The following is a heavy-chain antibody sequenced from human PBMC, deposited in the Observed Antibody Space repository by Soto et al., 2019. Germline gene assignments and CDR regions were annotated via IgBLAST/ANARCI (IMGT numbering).Heavy chain of an antibody. CDR2: INPSGGST. CDR3: ARVYCSGGSCYSIDY. Sequence: QVQLVQSGAEVKKPGASVKVSCKASGYTFTSYYMHWVRQAPGQGLEWMGIINPSGGSTSYAQKFQGRVTMTRDTSTSTGYMELSSLRSDDTAVYYCARVYCSGGSCYSIDYWGQGTLVTVSS. D-gene: IGHD2-15*01. J-gene: IGHJ4*02. V-gene: IGHV1-46*03. CDR1: GYTFTSYY.